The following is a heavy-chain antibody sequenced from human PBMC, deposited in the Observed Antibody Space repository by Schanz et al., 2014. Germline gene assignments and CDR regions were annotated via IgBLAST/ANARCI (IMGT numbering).Heavy chain of an antibody. Sequence: QVQLLESGGGVVQPGGSLRLSCAASGFTFRDFGLHWVRQAPGKGLEWVSFIEFDGIKKFYADSVKGRFTIARDNSKNTMYLQMNSLRAEDTAVYYCAKDGVEAVATVWGQGILVTVSS. CDR1: GFTFRDFG. J-gene: IGHJ4*02. V-gene: IGHV3-30*02. D-gene: IGHD5-12*01. CDR2: IEFDGIKK. CDR3: AKDGVEAVATV.